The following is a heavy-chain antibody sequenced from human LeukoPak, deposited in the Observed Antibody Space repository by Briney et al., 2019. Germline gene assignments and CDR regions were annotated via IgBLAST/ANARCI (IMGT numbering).Heavy chain of an antibody. CDR3: ASLRSSSYYFDY. D-gene: IGHD6-6*01. J-gene: IGHJ4*02. CDR2: IYYSGST. V-gene: IGHV4-30-4*08. Sequence: SETLSLTCTVSGGSISSGDYYWSWIGQPPGKGLVWIGYIYYSGSTYYNPSLKSRVTISVDTSKNQFSLKLSSVTAADTAVYYCASLRSSSYYFDYWGQGTLVTVSS. CDR1: GGSISSGDYY.